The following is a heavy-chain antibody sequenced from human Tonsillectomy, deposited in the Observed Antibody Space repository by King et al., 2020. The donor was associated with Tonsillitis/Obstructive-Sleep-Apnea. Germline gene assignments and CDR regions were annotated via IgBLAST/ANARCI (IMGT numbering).Heavy chain of an antibody. D-gene: IGHD2-2*01. CDR3: ARGAVVPAAHHAYYYYYMDV. Sequence: QLQESGPGLVKPSGTLSLTCAVSGGSISSSNWWSWVRQPPGKGLEWIGEIYHSGSTNYNPSLKSRVTISVDKSKNQFSLKLSSVTAADTAVYYCARGAVVPAAHHAYYYYYMDVWGKGTTVTVSS. J-gene: IGHJ6*03. CDR2: IYHSGST. CDR1: GGSISSSNW. V-gene: IGHV4-4*02.